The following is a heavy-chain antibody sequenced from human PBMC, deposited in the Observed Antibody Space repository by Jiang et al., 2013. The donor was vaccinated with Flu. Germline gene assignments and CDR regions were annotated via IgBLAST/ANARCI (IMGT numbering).Heavy chain of an antibody. J-gene: IGHJ3*02. CDR3: ARDIATPGTGAFDI. D-gene: IGHD6-13*01. CDR1: GDSISSSSW. V-gene: IGHV4-4*02. CDR2: VYHTGRT. Sequence: GPGLVKPSGTLSLTCAVSGDSISSSSWWSWVRQPPGRGLEYIGEVYHTGRTNYNPSLKSRVTISVDKSENQFSLHLSSLTAADTAVYYCARDIATPGTGAFDIWGQGTMVTVSS.